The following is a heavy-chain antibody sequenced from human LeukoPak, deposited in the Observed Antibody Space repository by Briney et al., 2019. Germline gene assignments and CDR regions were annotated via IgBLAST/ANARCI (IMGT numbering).Heavy chain of an antibody. V-gene: IGHV3-53*01. CDR2: IYSGGST. J-gene: IGHJ6*02. CDR1: GFTVSSNY. D-gene: IGHD2-15*01. CDR3: AREGGGYCSGGSCYAYYYYGMDV. Sequence: PGGSLRLSCAASGFTVSSNYMSWVRQAPGKGLEWVSVIYSGGSTYYADSVKGRFTLSRDNSKNTLYLQMNSLRAEDTAVYYCAREGGGYCSGGSCYAYYYYGMDVWGQGTTVTVSS.